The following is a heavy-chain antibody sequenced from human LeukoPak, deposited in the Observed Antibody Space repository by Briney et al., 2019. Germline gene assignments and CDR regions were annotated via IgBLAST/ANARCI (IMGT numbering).Heavy chain of an antibody. D-gene: IGHD3-10*01. CDR1: GFTFDDYA. CDR2: ISWNSGSI. J-gene: IGHJ4*02. Sequence: PGRSLRLSCAASGFTFDDYAMHWVRQAPGKGLEWVSGISWNSGSIGYADSVKGRFTISRDNAKNSLYLQMNSLRAEDTAVYYCASPNYYGSGSYYELDYWGQGTLVTVSS. V-gene: IGHV3-9*01. CDR3: ASPNYYGSGSYYELDY.